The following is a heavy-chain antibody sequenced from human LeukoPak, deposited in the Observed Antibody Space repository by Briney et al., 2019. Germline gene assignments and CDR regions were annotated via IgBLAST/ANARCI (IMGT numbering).Heavy chain of an antibody. Sequence: GGSLRLSCEASGFTFISYGMSWVRQALGKGLEWVSTISNTAYKTYYADSVKGRFTISRDNSANTVSLQMNSLRAEDTALYYCAKHSGSYFIYYVDSWGQGTQVTVSS. CDR3: AKHSGSYFIYYVDS. J-gene: IGHJ4*02. V-gene: IGHV3-23*01. CDR2: ISNTAYKT. CDR1: GFTFISYG. D-gene: IGHD1-26*01.